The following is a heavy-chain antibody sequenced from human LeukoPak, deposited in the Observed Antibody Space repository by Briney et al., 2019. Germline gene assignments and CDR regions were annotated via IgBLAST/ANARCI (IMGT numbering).Heavy chain of an antibody. CDR3: ARYARELDY. D-gene: IGHD2-2*01. V-gene: IGHV3-11*01. Sequence: KPGGSLRLSCAASGFAFSDCYMTWIRQAPGKGLEYISYIGGSGGDITYADSVRGRFTVSRDNAKNSLYLQMNSLRVEDTAAYYCARYARELDYWGQGSLVTVSS. CDR2: IGGSGGDI. J-gene: IGHJ4*02. CDR1: GFAFSDCY.